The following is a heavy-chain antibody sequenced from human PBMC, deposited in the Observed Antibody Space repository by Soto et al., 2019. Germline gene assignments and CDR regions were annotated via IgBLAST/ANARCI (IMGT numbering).Heavy chain of an antibody. V-gene: IGHV3-33*01. CDR1: GFTFSSYG. CDR3: ARDRGWGSYYIVAH. Sequence: PGGSLRLSCAASGFTFSSYGMHWVRQAPGKGLEWVAVIWYDGSNKYYADSVKGRFTISRDNSKNTLYLQMDSLRAEDTAVYYCARDRGWGSYYIVAHWGQGTQVTVSS. J-gene: IGHJ4*02. CDR2: IWYDGSNK. D-gene: IGHD3-10*01.